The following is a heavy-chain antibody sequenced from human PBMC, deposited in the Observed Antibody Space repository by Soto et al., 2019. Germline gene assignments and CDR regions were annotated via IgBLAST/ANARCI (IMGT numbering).Heavy chain of an antibody. J-gene: IGHJ4*01. D-gene: IGHD6-19*01. CDR1: GFTFSSYA. V-gene: IGHV3-23*01. CDR3: AQRGAYNSGWVGDFDN. CDR2: ITNSGRST. Sequence: GGSLRLSCAASGFTFSSYAMSWVRQAPGKGLEWVSAITNSGRSTYYADSVKGRFTISRDNSKNTLYLQMNSLRAEDTAVYYCAQRGAYNSGWVGDFDNWGHGTLVTVSS.